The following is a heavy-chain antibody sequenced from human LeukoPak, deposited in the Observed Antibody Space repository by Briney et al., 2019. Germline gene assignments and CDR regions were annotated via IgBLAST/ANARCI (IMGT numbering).Heavy chain of an antibody. CDR2: ISSSSSYI. V-gene: IGHV3-21*01. Sequence: GGSLRLSCAASGFTFSDYYMSWVRQAPGKGLEWVSSISSSSSYIYYADSVKGRFTISRDNAKNSLYLQMNSLRAEDTAVYYCVMDTFSSSAGVDYWGQGTLVTVSS. CDR3: VMDTFSSSAGVDY. CDR1: GFTFSDYY. D-gene: IGHD6-13*01. J-gene: IGHJ4*02.